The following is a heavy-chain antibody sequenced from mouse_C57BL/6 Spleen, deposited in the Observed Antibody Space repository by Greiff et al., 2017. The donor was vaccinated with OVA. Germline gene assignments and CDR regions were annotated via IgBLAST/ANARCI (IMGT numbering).Heavy chain of an antibody. V-gene: IGHV1-47*01. CDR3: ARSGGSRGWYFDV. CDR1: GYTFTTYP. Sequence: VQLQQSGAELVKPGASVKMSCKASGYTFTTYPIEWMKQNHGQSLEWIGNFHPYNDDTKYNEKFKCKATLTVEKSSSTVYLELSRLTSDDAAVYYCARSGGSRGWYFDVWGTGTTVTVSS. J-gene: IGHJ1*03. CDR2: FHPYNDDT.